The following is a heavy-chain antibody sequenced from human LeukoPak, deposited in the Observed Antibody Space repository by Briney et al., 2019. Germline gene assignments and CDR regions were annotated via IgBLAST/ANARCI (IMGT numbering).Heavy chain of an antibody. D-gene: IGHD5-12*01. CDR1: GYSFTSYW. CDR3: ARAPPRYSGYDREVGNNWFDP. J-gene: IGHJ5*02. Sequence: GESLKISFKGSGYSFTSYWIGWVRQIPGKGLEWMGIIYPGDSDTRFRPSFQGPVTISADKSTSTAYLQWSSLKASDTAMYYCARAPPRYSGYDREVGNNWFDPWGQGTLVTVSS. V-gene: IGHV5-51*01. CDR2: IYPGDSDT.